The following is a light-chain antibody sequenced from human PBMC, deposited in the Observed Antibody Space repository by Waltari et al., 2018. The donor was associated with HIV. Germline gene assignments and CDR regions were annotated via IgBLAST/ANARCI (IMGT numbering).Light chain of an antibody. CDR3: SSYTSSSTLAWV. CDR1: SSDVGGYNY. V-gene: IGLV2-14*01. CDR2: DVS. Sequence: QSALTQPASVSGSPGQSITISCTGTSSDVGGYNYVSWYQQHPGKAPKLMIYDVSNRPSGVSNRFSGSESGNTASLTISGLQAEDEADYYCSSYTSSSTLAWVFGGGTKLTVL. J-gene: IGLJ3*02.